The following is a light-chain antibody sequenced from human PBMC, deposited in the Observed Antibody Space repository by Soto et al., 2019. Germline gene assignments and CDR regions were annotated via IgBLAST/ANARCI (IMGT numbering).Light chain of an antibody. CDR1: QSVSSY. CDR3: QQRSNWPPKLT. V-gene: IGKV3-11*01. CDR2: DAS. J-gene: IGKJ4*01. Sequence: EIVLTQSPATLSLSPGERATLSSRASQSVSSYLAWYQQKPGQAPRLLIYDASNRATGIPARFSGSGSGTDFTLTISSLEPEDFAVYYGQQRSNWPPKLTFGGGTKVEIK.